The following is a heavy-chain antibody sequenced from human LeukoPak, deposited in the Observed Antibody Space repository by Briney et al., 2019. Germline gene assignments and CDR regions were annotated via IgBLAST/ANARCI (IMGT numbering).Heavy chain of an antibody. CDR3: AKGSVGNADFAS. J-gene: IGHJ4*02. CDR2: IIVSGAT. D-gene: IGHD6-25*01. CDR1: GFTFSSFS. V-gene: IGHV3-23*01. Sequence: GGSLRLSCAASGFTFSSFSMTWVRQAPGKGLEWVPSIIVSGATYYADSVKGRFTISRDSFRGMLFLQMDSLRVEDTAVYFCAKGSVGNADFASWGQGALVTVSS.